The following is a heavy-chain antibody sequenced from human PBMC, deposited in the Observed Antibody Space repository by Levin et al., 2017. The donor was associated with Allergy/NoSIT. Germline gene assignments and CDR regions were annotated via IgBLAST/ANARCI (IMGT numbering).Heavy chain of an antibody. Sequence: SLKISCAASGFTFDDYAMHWVRQAPGKGLEWVSGISWNSGSIGYADSVKGRFTISRDNAKNSLYLQMNSLRAEDTALYYCAKDSIYSSSWYYFDYWGQGTQVTVSS. CDR3: AKDSIYSSSWYYFDY. V-gene: IGHV3-9*01. CDR2: ISWNSGSI. CDR1: GFTFDDYA. J-gene: IGHJ4*02. D-gene: IGHD6-13*01.